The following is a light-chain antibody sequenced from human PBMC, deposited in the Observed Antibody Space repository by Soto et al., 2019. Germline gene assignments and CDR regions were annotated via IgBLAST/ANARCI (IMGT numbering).Light chain of an antibody. CDR1: QTISSW. V-gene: IGKV1-5*03. J-gene: IGKJ1*01. CDR3: QHYNSYSEA. CDR2: KAS. Sequence: DNQMTQSPSSLSASVADRVTITCRASQTISSWLAWYQQKPGKAPKLLIYKASTLKSGVPSRFSGSGSGTEFTLTISSLQPDDFATYYCQHYNSYSEAFGQGTKVDIK.